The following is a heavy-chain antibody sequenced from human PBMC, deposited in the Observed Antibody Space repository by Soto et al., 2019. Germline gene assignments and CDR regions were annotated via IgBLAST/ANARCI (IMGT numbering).Heavy chain of an antibody. CDR2: IYYSGST. CDR3: ARDVYGDYGHAKSWFDP. J-gene: IGHJ5*02. D-gene: IGHD4-17*01. V-gene: IGHV4-30-4*01. Sequence: SETLSLTCTVSGGSISSGDYYWSWIRQPPGKGLEWIGYIYYSGSTYYNPSLKSRVTISVDTSKNQFSLKLSSVTAADTAVYYCARDVYGDYGHAKSWFDPWGQGTLVTVSS. CDR1: GGSISSGDYY.